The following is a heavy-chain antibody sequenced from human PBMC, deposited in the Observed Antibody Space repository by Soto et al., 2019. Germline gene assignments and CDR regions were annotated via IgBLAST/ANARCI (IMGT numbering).Heavy chain of an antibody. CDR3: AREWEIVVVGVMDV. CDR1: GYTFTSYG. J-gene: IGHJ6*02. CDR2: ISAYNGNT. Sequence: ASVKVSCKASGYTFTSYGISWVRQAPGQGLEWMGWISAYNGNTNYAQKLQGRVTMTTDTSTSTAYMELRSLRSDDTAVYYCAREWEIVVVGVMDVWGQGTTVTVSS. D-gene: IGHD3-22*01. V-gene: IGHV1-18*01.